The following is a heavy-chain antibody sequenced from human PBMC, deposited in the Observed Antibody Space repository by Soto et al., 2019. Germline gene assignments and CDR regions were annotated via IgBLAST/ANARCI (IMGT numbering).Heavy chain of an antibody. Sequence: SEPLSVTRTGTDAYIILQSWNWIRQPPGEGLEYIGYIYYSGTTYYNPSLRGRVTMSVDTSKNQFSLKLSSVTAADTVVYYCGAYDSSGYIWGQGTLVTVS. D-gene: IGHD3-22*01. V-gene: IGHV4-59*08. J-gene: IGHJ4*02. CDR2: IYYSGTT. CDR1: DAYIILQS. CDR3: GAYDSSGYI.